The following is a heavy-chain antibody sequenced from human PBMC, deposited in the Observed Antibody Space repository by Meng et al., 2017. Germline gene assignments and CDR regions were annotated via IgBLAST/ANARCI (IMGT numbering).Heavy chain of an antibody. CDR3: ARPSVVGATFGY. CDR2: ISSGGSTI. CDR1: GFTFSSYE. D-gene: IGHD1-26*01. Sequence: GGSLRLSGAASGFTFSSYEMNWVRQDPGKGLEWVSYISSGGSTIYYADSVKGRFTISRDNAKNSLYLQMNSLRAEDTAVYYCARPSVVGATFGYWGQGTLVTVSS. V-gene: IGHV3-48*03. J-gene: IGHJ4*02.